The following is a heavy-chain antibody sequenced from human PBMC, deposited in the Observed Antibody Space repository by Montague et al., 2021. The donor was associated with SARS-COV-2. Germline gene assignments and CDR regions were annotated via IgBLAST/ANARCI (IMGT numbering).Heavy chain of an antibody. CDR1: GFTFSSYS. Sequence: SLRLSCSASGFTFSSYSMNWVRQAPGKGLEWISSISSSSSYIYYADSVKGRFTISRDNAKNSLYLQMNSLRAEDTAVYYCARDGRHYWGQGTLVTVSS. V-gene: IGHV3-21*01. CDR2: ISSSSSYI. J-gene: IGHJ4*02. D-gene: IGHD2-15*01. CDR3: ARDGRHY.